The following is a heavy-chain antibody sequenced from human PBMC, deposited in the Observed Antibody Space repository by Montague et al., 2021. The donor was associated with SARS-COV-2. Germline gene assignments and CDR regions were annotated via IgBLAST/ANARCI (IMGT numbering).Heavy chain of an antibody. CDR2: INHSGST. J-gene: IGHJ4*02. D-gene: IGHD3-22*01. V-gene: IGHV4-34*01. Sequence: SETLSLTCAVYGGSFSGYYWSWVRQAPGKGLEWIGEINHSGSTHYNPSLKSRVSMSVDTSKNQFSLKMSSVTAADTAVFYCARSREEFTSIAVIITGAMHYFDSWGQGTLVTVSS. CDR1: GGSFSGYY. CDR3: ARSREEFTSIAVIITGAMHYFDS.